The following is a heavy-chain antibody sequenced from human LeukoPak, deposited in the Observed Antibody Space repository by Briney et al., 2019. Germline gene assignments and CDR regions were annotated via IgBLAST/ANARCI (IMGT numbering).Heavy chain of an antibody. D-gene: IGHD5-18*01. CDR1: GGSFNAYA. Sequence: ASVKVSCKASGGSFNAYAISWMRQAPGQGLEWMGGIIPIFGTSNYAQKLQGRVTISTDESTSTAYMEVSSLRSEDTAIYYCARGLDASMETAYDYWGQRTLVTVSS. CDR3: ARGLDASMETAYDY. V-gene: IGHV1-69*05. CDR2: IIPIFGTS. J-gene: IGHJ4*02.